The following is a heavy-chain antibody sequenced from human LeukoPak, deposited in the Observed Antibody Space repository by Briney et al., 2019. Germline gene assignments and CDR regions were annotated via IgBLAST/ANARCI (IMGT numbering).Heavy chain of an antibody. D-gene: IGHD3-10*01. CDR1: GFTFTSSA. V-gene: IGHV1-18*01. Sequence: ASVKVSCKASGFTFTSSAMQWVRQAPGQGLEWMGWISAYNGNANYAQKLQGRVTMTTDTSTSTAYMELRSLRSDDTAVYYCARSHGSGSYYDRYYYYYMDVWGKGTTVTISS. J-gene: IGHJ6*03. CDR2: ISAYNGNA. CDR3: ARSHGSGSYYDRYYYYYMDV.